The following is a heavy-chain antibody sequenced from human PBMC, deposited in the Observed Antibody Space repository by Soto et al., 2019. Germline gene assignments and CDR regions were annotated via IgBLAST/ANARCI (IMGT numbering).Heavy chain of an antibody. J-gene: IGHJ4*02. D-gene: IGHD6-19*01. CDR1: GFTFSDYY. CDR2: ISSRSSYT. CDR3: ARVGAVAATYTF. V-gene: IGHV3-11*05. Sequence: QVQLVESGGGLVKTGGSLRLSCAASGFTFSDYYMSWIRQAPGKGLEWVTYISSRSSYTYYADSVKGRFTISRDNAKNSLYLQMNSRRAEDTAVYYCARVGAVAATYTFWGQGTLVTVSS.